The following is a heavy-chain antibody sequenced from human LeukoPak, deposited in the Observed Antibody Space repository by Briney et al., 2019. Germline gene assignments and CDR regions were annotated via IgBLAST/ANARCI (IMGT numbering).Heavy chain of an antibody. CDR1: GGIFSSYA. V-gene: IGHV1-69*01. CDR3: ARGWPQEAFDI. Sequence: ASVKVSCKASGGIFSSYAISWVRQAPGQGLEWMGGIIPIFGTANYAQKFQGRVTITADESTSTAYMELSSLRSEDTAVYYCARGWPQEAFDIWGQGTMVTVSS. J-gene: IGHJ3*02. D-gene: IGHD2-15*01. CDR2: IIPIFGTA.